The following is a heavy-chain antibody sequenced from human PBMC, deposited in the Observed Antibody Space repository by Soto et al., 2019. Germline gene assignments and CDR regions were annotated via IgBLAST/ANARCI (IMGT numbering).Heavy chain of an antibody. D-gene: IGHD5-18*01. CDR1: GFSFGNYA. V-gene: IGHV3-23*01. J-gene: IGHJ4*02. CDR3: VRGHSNSYFYFDY. CDR2: MRGSGGDT. Sequence: EVQLLASGGGLVQPGGSLRLSCAASGFSFGNYAMGWVRQAPGKGLEWVSSMRGSGGDTFYAGSVRGRFTISRDNSQNTVSLQMNNLGAEDTALYYCVRGHSNSYFYFDYWGQGNLVTVSS.